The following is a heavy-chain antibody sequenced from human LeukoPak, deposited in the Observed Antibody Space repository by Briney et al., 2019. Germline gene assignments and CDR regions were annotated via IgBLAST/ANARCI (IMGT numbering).Heavy chain of an antibody. V-gene: IGHV4-38-2*02. CDR3: ARDKSGWW. Sequence: SETLSLTCAVSGYSISSGYYWGWIRQPPGKGLEWIGSIYHSGSTYYNPSLKSRDTISVDTSKNQFSLKLSSVTAADTAVYYCARDKSGWWWGQGTLVTVSS. CDR2: IYHSGST. D-gene: IGHD6-19*01. J-gene: IGHJ4*02. CDR1: GYSISSGYY.